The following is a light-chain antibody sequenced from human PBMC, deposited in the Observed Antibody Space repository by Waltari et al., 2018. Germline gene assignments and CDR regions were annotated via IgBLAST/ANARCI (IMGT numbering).Light chain of an antibody. J-gene: IGKJ1*01. CDR1: QSISKY. CDR2: DAS. Sequence: EIMLTQSPGTLSLSPGERGTLSCRASQSISKYLAWYQQKPGQAPRLLIYDASIRATGIPDRFSGSGYGTDFSLTISRLEPEDYAVYYCQKYGSLPATFGRGTKVEIK. CDR3: QKYGSLPAT. V-gene: IGKV3-20*01.